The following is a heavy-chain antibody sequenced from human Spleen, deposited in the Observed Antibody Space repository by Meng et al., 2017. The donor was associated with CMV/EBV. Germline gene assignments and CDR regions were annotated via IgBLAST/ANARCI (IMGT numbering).Heavy chain of an antibody. CDR1: GGSISSSSYY. CDR3: ATSSGVITIFGVVTS. Sequence: SETLSLTCIVSGGSISSSSYYWGWIRQPPGKGLEWIGSIFYSGSTYYNPSLKSRVTISVDTSKNQFSLKLSSVTAADTSVYYCATSSGVITIFGVVTSWGQGILVTVSS. J-gene: IGHJ4*02. D-gene: IGHD3-3*01. V-gene: IGHV4-39*01. CDR2: IFYSGST.